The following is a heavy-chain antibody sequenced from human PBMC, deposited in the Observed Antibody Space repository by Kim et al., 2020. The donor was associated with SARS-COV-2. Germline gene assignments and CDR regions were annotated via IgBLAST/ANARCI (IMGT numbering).Heavy chain of an antibody. CDR3: AKDSIYWNDVSGPSTPGFDY. V-gene: IGHV3-9*01. Sequence: GGSLRLSCAASGFTFDDYAMHWVRQAPGKGLEWVSGISWNSGSIGYADSVKGRFTISRDNAKNSLYLQMNSLRAEDTALYYCAKDSIYWNDVSGPSTPGFDYWGQGTLVTVSS. CDR1: GFTFDDYA. J-gene: IGHJ4*02. D-gene: IGHD1-1*01. CDR2: ISWNSGSI.